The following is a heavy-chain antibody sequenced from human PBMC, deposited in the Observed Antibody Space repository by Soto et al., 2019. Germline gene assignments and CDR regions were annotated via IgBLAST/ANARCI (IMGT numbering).Heavy chain of an antibody. CDR3: ASSGGGITIFGVVHYYMDV. CDR2: ISSSSSTI. Sequence: GGSLRLSCAASGFTFSSYSMNWVRQAPGKGLEWVSYISSSSSTIYYADSVKGRFTISRDNAKNSLYLQMNSLRAEDTAVYYFASSGGGITIFGVVHYYMDVWGKGTTVTVSS. CDR1: GFTFSSYS. D-gene: IGHD3-3*01. V-gene: IGHV3-48*01. J-gene: IGHJ6*03.